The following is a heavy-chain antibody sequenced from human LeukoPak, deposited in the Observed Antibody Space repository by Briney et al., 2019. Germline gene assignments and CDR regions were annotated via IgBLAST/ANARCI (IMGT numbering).Heavy chain of an antibody. D-gene: IGHD3-3*01. J-gene: IGHJ3*02. CDR2: INPNSGGT. Sequence: ASVKVSCKASGYTFTGYYMHWVRQAPGQGLEWMGWINPNSGGTNYAQKFQGRVTMTRDTSINTAYMELSRLRSDDTAVYYCARDRHYDFWSGYTDAFDIWGQGTMVTVSS. V-gene: IGHV1-2*02. CDR1: GYTFTGYY. CDR3: ARDRHYDFWSGYTDAFDI.